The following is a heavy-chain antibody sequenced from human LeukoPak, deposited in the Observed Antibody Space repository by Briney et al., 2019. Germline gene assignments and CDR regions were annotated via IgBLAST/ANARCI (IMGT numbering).Heavy chain of an antibody. J-gene: IGHJ5*02. Sequence: ASVKVSCKASGYTFTSYTIHWVRQAPGQRLEWMGWINAGNGNTKYSQEFQGRVTIVRDTSASTAYMELSSLRSEDTAVYYCARERRGILTQTNWFDPWGQGTLVTVSS. D-gene: IGHD3-9*01. CDR1: GYTFTSYT. CDR2: INAGNGNT. V-gene: IGHV1-3*01. CDR3: ARERRGILTQTNWFDP.